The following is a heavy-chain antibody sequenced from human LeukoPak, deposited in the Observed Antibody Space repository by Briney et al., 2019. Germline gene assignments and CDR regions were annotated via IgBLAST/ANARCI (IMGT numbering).Heavy chain of an antibody. J-gene: IGHJ4*02. CDR2: IYYSGST. CDR3: ARHLSSGWYGVRY. D-gene: IGHD6-19*01. CDR1: GGSISSSAYY. V-gene: IGHV4-39*01. Sequence: SETLSLTCTVSGGSISSSAYYWGLIRQPPGKGLGWIGSIYYSGSTYYNPSLKSRVTISVDTSKNQFSLKLTSVTAADTAVYYCARHLSSGWYGVRYWGQGTLVTVSS.